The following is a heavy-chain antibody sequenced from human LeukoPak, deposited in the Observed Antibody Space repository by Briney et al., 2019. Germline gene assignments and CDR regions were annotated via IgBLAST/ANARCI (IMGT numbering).Heavy chain of an antibody. CDR2: MYISGSI. Sequence: SETLSLTCTVSGGSISSHYWSWLRQPAGKGLEWIGRMYISGSINYNPSLKSRVTMSIDTSKNQFSLKLRSVTAADTAVYYCARKVYCSSTSCYRAHFDYWGQGTLVTVSS. CDR3: ARKVYCSSTSCYRAHFDY. V-gene: IGHV4-4*07. D-gene: IGHD2-2*02. CDR1: GGSISSHY. J-gene: IGHJ4*02.